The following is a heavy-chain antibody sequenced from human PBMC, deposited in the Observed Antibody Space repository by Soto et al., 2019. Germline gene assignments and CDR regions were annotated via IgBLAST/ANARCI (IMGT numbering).Heavy chain of an antibody. D-gene: IGHD3-10*01. CDR2: ISSSSSFK. CDR3: ARPGITMVRGVISSWFDP. V-gene: IGHV3-21*06. Sequence: GGSLRLSCAASGFTFSKYRMNWVRQAPGKGLEWVSYISSSSSFKFYTDSVKDRFTISRDNAKSLLYLQMNSLRAEDTAVYYCARPGITMVRGVISSWFDPWGQGTLVTVSS. J-gene: IGHJ5*02. CDR1: GFTFSKYR.